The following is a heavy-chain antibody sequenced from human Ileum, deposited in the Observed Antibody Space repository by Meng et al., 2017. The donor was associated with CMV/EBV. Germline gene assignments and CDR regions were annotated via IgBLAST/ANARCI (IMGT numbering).Heavy chain of an antibody. Sequence: FTFSDYYMSWIRQAPGKGLDWVSYISSSGSTIFYADSVKGRFTISRDNAKNSLYLQMNSLRAEDTAVYYCARDLFIVVVPAAEGWFDPWGQGTLVTVSS. V-gene: IGHV3-11*01. CDR3: ARDLFIVVVPAAEGWFDP. CDR2: ISSSGSTI. J-gene: IGHJ5*02. D-gene: IGHD2-2*01. CDR1: FTFSDYY.